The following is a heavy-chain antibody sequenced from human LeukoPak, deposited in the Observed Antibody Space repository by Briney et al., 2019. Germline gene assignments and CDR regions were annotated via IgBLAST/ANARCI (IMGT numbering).Heavy chain of an antibody. Sequence: SETLSLTCAVSGGSISSGGYSWSWIRQPPGKGLEWIGYIYHSGSTNYNPSLKSRVTISVDTSKNQFSLKLSSVTAADTAVYYCARVRSSSYWGQGTLVTVSS. J-gene: IGHJ4*02. V-gene: IGHV4-30-2*01. D-gene: IGHD2-2*01. CDR2: IYHSGST. CDR3: ARVRSSSY. CDR1: GGSISSGGYS.